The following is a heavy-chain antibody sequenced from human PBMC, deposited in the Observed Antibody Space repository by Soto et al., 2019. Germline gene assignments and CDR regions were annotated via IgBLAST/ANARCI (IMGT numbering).Heavy chain of an antibody. CDR3: ARDPAYYYGSGSYSNPLGSYYYCMDV. CDR2: INPNSGGT. Sequence: ASVKVSCKASGYTFTGYYMHWVRQAPGQGLEWMGWINPNSGGTNYAQKFQGWVTMTRDTSISTAYMELSRLRSDDTAVYYCARDPAYYYGSGSYSNPLGSYYYCMDVWGQGTTVTVSS. V-gene: IGHV1-2*04. D-gene: IGHD3-10*01. CDR1: GYTFTGYY. J-gene: IGHJ6*02.